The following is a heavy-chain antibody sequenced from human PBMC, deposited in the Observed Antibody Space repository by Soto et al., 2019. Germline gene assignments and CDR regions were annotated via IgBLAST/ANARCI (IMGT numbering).Heavy chain of an antibody. CDR2: IYPGDSDT. CDR1: GYSFTSYW. J-gene: IGHJ6*02. Sequence: GESLKISCKGSGYSFTSYWIGWVRQMPGKGLEWMGIIYPGDSDTRYSPSFQGQVTISADKSISTAYLQWSSLKASDTAMYYCARLGYYDSSGYRSPCLDVWGQGTTVTVSS. D-gene: IGHD3-22*01. V-gene: IGHV5-51*01. CDR3: ARLGYYDSSGYRSPCLDV.